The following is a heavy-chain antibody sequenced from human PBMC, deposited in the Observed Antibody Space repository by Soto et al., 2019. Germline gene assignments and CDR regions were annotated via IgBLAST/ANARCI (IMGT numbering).Heavy chain of an antibody. CDR1: GYSFTSYW. CDR3: ARLPQDYYYHGMDV. V-gene: IGHV5-51*01. Sequence: GESLKISCKGSGYSFTSYWIGWVRQMPGKGLEWMGIIYPSDSDTRYSPSFQGQVTISADKSSRTAYLQWSSLKASDSAMYYCARLPQDYYYHGMDVWGQGTKVTVSS. CDR2: IYPSDSDT. J-gene: IGHJ6*02.